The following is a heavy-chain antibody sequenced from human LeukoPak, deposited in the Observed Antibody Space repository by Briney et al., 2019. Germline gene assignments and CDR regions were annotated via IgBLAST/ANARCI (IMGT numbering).Heavy chain of an antibody. CDR3: AKDGAWLRFDD. D-gene: IGHD3-22*01. CDR1: GFPFSSHG. J-gene: IGHJ4*02. V-gene: IGHV3-23*01. Sequence: GGSLRLSCAGSGFPFSSHGMNWVRQVPGKGLEWVSGISPGGGPTYYADSVKGRLTISRDDSKNTLYLQMRNLRAEDTALYYCAKDGAWLRFDDWGQGILVIVSS. CDR2: ISPGGGPT.